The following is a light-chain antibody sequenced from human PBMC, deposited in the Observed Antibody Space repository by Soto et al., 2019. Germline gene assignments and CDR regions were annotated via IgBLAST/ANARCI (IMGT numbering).Light chain of an antibody. J-gene: IGKJ3*01. CDR1: QSVGSS. CDR3: QHRSSWPRT. V-gene: IGKV3-11*01. CDR2: DAS. Sequence: EIVLTQSPATLSLSPGERATLSCRASQSVGSSLAWYQQKPGQAPKLLIYDASNRATGIPARFSGSGSGTDFTLTISRLEPEDFTVYYCQHRSSWPRTFGPGTKVDFK.